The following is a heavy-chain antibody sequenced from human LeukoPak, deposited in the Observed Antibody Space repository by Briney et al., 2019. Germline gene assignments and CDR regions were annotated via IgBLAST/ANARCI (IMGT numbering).Heavy chain of an antibody. D-gene: IGHD3-10*01. V-gene: IGHV1-3*01. CDR3: ARIYCYGSGTEDYGMDV. Sequence: ASVKVSCKASGYTFTSYAMHWVRQAPGQRLEWMGWINAGNGNTKYSQKFQGRVTITRDTSASTAYMELSSLRSEDTAVYYCARIYCYGSGTEDYGMDVWGQGTTVTVSS. CDR1: GYTFTSYA. CDR2: INAGNGNT. J-gene: IGHJ6*02.